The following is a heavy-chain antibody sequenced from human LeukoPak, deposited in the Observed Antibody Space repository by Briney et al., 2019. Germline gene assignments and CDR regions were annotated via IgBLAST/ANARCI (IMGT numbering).Heavy chain of an antibody. CDR3: ARGGYGPRLGN. CDR1: GASFSDYY. J-gene: IGHJ4*02. CDR2: ISNIGTT. D-gene: IGHD3-16*01. Sequence: PSETLSPTCAVYGASFSDYYWSWIRQSPEKGLEWIGEISNIGTTSYNPSLNSRVIMSVDTSKNQFSLRLSSVTAADTAVYYCARGGYGPRLGNWGQGTLVTVSS. V-gene: IGHV4-34*01.